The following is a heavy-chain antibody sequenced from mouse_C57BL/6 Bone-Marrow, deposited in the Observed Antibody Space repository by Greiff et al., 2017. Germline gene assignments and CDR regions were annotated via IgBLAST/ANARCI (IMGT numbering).Heavy chain of an antibody. CDR1: GFNIKDDY. Sequence: VQLVASGAELVRPGASVKLSCTASGFNIKDDYMHWVKQRPEQGLEWIGWIDPENGDTEYASKFQGKAPITADTSSNTAYLQLSSLTSEDTAVYYCTTKRPWFAYWGQGTLVTVSA. CDR3: TTKRPWFAY. J-gene: IGHJ3*01. CDR2: IDPENGDT. V-gene: IGHV14-4*01.